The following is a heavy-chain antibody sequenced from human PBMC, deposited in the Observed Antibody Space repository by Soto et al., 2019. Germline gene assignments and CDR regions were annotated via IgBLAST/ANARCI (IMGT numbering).Heavy chain of an antibody. CDR2: INAGNGNT. J-gene: IGHJ3*02. Sequence: ASVNVSCKASGYTFSRYAMHWVRQAPGQRLEWMGWINAGNGNTKYSQKFQGRVTITRDTSASTAYMELSSLRSEDTAVYYCAIPDDYGDYVDDAFDIWGQGTMVTVSS. CDR1: GYTFSRYA. D-gene: IGHD4-17*01. CDR3: AIPDDYGDYVDDAFDI. V-gene: IGHV1-3*01.